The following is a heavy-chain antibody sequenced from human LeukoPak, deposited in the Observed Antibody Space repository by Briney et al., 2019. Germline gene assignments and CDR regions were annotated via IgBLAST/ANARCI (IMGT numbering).Heavy chain of an antibody. J-gene: IGHJ4*02. D-gene: IGHD1-26*01. CDR3: AKAKKAVGGTLATFSY. V-gene: IGHV3-23*01. Sequence: PGGSLTLSCAASGFTFLSTAICWVRQTPGKGLEWVSTISGSGGNTYYADSVKGRFTISRDNSKNTLYLQMNSLRAEDTAVYYCAKAKKAVGGTLATFSYCGAGPLVTVSS. CDR2: ISGSGGNT. CDR1: GFTFLSTA.